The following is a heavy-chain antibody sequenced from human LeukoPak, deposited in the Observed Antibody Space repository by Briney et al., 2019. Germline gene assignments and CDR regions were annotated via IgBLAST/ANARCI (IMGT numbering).Heavy chain of an antibody. CDR2: ISGSGGNT. D-gene: IGHD2-2*01. J-gene: IGHJ4*02. CDR3: AKDYLRSSSLYYFDY. CDR1: GFTFSSYV. Sequence: PGGSLRLSCAASGFTFSSYVMSWVRQAPGKGLEWVSAISGSGGNTYYADSVKGRFTISRDNSKNTLYLQMNSLRAEDTAVYYCAKDYLRSSSLYYFDYWGQGTLVTVSS. V-gene: IGHV3-23*01.